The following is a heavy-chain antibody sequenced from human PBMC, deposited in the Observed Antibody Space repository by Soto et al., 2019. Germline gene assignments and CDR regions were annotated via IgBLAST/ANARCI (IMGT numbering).Heavy chain of an antibody. CDR3: TTCAGHKVQQYYYGMDV. CDR1: GFTFSNAW. Sequence: GGSLRLSCAASGFTFSNAWMSWVRQAPGKGLEWVGRIKSKTDGGTTDYAAPVKGRFTISRDDSKNTLYLQMNSLKTEDKAVYSCTTCAGHKVQQYYYGMDVRGHGNTVTVSS. V-gene: IGHV3-15*01. D-gene: IGHD2-2*01. CDR2: IKSKTDGGTT. J-gene: IGHJ6*02.